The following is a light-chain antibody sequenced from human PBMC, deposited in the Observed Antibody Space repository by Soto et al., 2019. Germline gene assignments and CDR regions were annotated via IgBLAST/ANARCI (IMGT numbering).Light chain of an antibody. Sequence: QPVLTQPPSVSGAPGQRVTISCTGSSSNIGAGYDVHWYQQVPGTAPKHLIYGNINRPSGVPDRFSGSKSGTSASLDITGLRADDEADYYCQSYDSSLTVVFGGGTKVTVL. CDR2: GNI. V-gene: IGLV1-40*01. CDR1: SSNIGAGYD. J-gene: IGLJ2*01. CDR3: QSYDSSLTVV.